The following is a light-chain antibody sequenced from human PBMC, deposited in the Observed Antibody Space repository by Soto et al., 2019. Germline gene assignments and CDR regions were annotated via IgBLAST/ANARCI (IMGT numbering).Light chain of an antibody. CDR1: QSVSSTY. CDR3: QQYGSSPRT. Sequence: EILLTQSPATLSLSPGERATLSCRASQSVSSTYLAWYQQKPGQVPRLLIYAASSRATGIPERFSGSGSGTDFTLTINRLGPEDFGVYYCQQYGSSPRTFGQGTKVDIK. J-gene: IGKJ1*01. V-gene: IGKV3-20*01. CDR2: AAS.